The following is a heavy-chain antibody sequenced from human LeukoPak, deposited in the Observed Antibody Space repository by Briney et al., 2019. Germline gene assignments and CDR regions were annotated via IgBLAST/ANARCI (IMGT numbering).Heavy chain of an antibody. V-gene: IGHV5-51*01. CDR3: ARIPSGVAVPAAISGWFDP. J-gene: IGHJ5*02. CDR2: IYPGDSDT. CDR1: GYRFTTYW. D-gene: IGHD2-2*02. Sequence: GESLKISCKGSGYRFTTYWIGWVRQMPGEGLEWMGIIYPGDSDTRYSPSFQGRVTISADKSISTAYLQWSSLKASDSAMYYCARIPSGVAVPAAISGWFDPWGQGTLVTVSS.